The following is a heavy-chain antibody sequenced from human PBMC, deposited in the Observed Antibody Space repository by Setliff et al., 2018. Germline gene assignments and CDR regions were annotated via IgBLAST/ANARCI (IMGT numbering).Heavy chain of an antibody. J-gene: IGHJ6*04. CDR2: IDQISRT. CDR1: GFTFRDYS. D-gene: IGHD3-10*01. V-gene: IGHV3-53*01. Sequence: GESLKISCATSGFTFRDYSLTWVRQAPGKGLEWVAGIDQISRTYYPDSMKGRFTISRDNSRNTISLQINDLRAEDTAVYYCARGGARGSPGKMDVWGKGTTVTVSS. CDR3: ARGGARGSPGKMDV.